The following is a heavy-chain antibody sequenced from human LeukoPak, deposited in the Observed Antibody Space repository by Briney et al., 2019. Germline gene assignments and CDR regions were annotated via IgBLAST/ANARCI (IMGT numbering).Heavy chain of an antibody. Sequence: GGSLRLSCSSSGFSFDDYAMHWVRLAPGKGLEWVSGISWNSGIIDYADSVKGRFTISRDNAKNSLSLQMNSLRAEDTAVYYCARQDGDYALYHYYYMDVWGKGTTVTVSS. J-gene: IGHJ6*03. CDR2: ISWNSGII. V-gene: IGHV3-9*01. CDR3: ARQDGDYALYHYYYMDV. D-gene: IGHD4-17*01. CDR1: GFSFDDYA.